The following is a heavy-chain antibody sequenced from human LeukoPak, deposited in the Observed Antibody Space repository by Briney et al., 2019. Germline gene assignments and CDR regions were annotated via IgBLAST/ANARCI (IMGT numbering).Heavy chain of an antibody. J-gene: IGHJ4*02. D-gene: IGHD4-11*01. V-gene: IGHV4-39*02. CDR2: IYYSGST. CDR1: GGSISSRSYY. CDR3: ARDVEVTLGSFDY. Sequence: TASETLSLTCTVSGGSISSRSYYWGWIRQPPGKGLEWIGIIYYSGSTYSNPSLRSRVTISVDTSKNQFSLNVTSVTASDTAVYYCARDVEVTLGSFDYWGQGTLVIVSS.